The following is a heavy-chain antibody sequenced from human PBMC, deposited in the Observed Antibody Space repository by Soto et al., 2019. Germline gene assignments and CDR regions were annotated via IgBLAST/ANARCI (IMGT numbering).Heavy chain of an antibody. D-gene: IGHD5-12*01. V-gene: IGHV3-74*01. Sequence: PGGSLRLSCAASGFTFSSYWMHWVRQVPGKGLVWVSRIIGDGSTISYADSVKGRFTISRDNAKNTLYLQMNSLRAEHTAAYYCARDRSKWRDPYNNGMDVWGQGATVPVSS. CDR2: IIGDGSTI. J-gene: IGHJ6*02. CDR3: ARDRSKWRDPYNNGMDV. CDR1: GFTFSSYW.